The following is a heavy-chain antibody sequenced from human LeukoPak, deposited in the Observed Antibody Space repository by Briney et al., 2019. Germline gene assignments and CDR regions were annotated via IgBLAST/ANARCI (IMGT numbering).Heavy chain of an antibody. Sequence: GGSLRLSCAASGFTFSNYWMSWVRQAPGKGLEWVANIKQDGSEKYYVDSVKGRFTTSRDNAKNSLYLQMNSLRAEDMALYYCAKDMNSFVGATTGYFDLWGRATLVTVSS. V-gene: IGHV3-7*03. J-gene: IGHJ2*01. CDR2: IKQDGSEK. CDR3: AKDMNSFVGATTGYFDL. D-gene: IGHD1-26*01. CDR1: GFTFSNYW.